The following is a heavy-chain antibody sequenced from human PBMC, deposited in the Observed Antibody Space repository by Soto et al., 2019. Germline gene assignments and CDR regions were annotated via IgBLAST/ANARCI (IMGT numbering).Heavy chain of an antibody. CDR3: TTVLEY. Sequence: EVQLVQSGGGSVQPGGSLRLSCAASGFTFTNYWMHWVRQVPGKGLVWVSRIDGVGAGTSYADSVRGRFPISRDNAENMLYLQMNSLRAEDTDVYYCTTVLEYWGQGTLVTVSS. CDR2: IDGVGAGT. V-gene: IGHV3-74*01. CDR1: GFTFTNYW. J-gene: IGHJ4*02.